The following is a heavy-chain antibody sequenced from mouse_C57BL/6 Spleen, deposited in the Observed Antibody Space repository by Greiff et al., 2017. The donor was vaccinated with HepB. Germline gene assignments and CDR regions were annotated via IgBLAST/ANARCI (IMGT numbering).Heavy chain of an antibody. Sequence: EVQLVESGGGLVQPGGSLKLSCAASGFTFSDYYMYWVGQIPEKRLEWVAYISNGGGSTYYPDTVKGRFTISRDNAKNTLYLQMSRLKSEDTAMYYCARHRGSNYGIFDYWGQGTTLTVSS. V-gene: IGHV5-12*01. CDR2: ISNGGGST. CDR1: GFTFSDYY. CDR3: ARHRGSNYGIFDY. D-gene: IGHD2-5*01. J-gene: IGHJ2*01.